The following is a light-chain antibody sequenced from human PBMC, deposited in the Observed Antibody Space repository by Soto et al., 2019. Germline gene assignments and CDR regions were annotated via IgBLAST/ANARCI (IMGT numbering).Light chain of an antibody. J-gene: IGLJ2*01. CDR3: QTWGTGFQF. CDR1: SGHSSYA. V-gene: IGLV4-69*01. Sequence: QSVLTQSPSASASLGASVKLTCTLSSGHSSYAIAWHQKQPGKGPRYLMDLNNDGSHTKGDGIPDRFSGSSSGADRFLIISSIQSEDEADYYCQTWGTGFQFFGGGTKLTVL. CDR2: LNNDGSH.